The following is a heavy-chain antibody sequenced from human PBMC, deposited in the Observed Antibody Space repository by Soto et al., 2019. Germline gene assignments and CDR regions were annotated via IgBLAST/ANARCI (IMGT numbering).Heavy chain of an antibody. CDR2: ITWHSGTI. CDR1: GFIFDQYT. D-gene: IGHD3-16*01. V-gene: IGHV3-9*01. CDR3: AKEMITFGDFNYYYMDV. J-gene: IGHJ6*03. Sequence: EVQLVESGGGLVQPGRSLRLACAASGFIFDQYTMHWVRQAPGKGLEWVSSITWHSGTIGYADSVKGRFTISRDNAKNSLYLQMNSLRGEDTALYYCAKEMITFGDFNYYYMDVWGNGTTVTVSS.